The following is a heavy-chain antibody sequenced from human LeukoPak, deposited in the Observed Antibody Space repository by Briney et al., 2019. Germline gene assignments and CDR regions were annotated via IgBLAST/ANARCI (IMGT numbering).Heavy chain of an antibody. CDR2: IYYSGST. J-gene: IGHJ6*04. D-gene: IGHD1-26*01. CDR3: ARKRSGVYGMDV. V-gene: IGHV4-31*03. Sequence: SETLPLTCTVSGGSISSGGYYWSWIRQHPGKGLEWIGYIYYSGSTYYNPPLKSRVTISVDTSKNQFSLKLSSVTAADTAVYYCARKRSGVYGMDVWGKGTTVTVSS. CDR1: GGSISSGGYY.